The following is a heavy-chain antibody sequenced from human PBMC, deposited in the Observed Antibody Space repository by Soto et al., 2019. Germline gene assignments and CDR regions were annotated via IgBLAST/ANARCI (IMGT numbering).Heavy chain of an antibody. CDR1: GFTFSNAW. CDR3: TTAPNDYGDFDVFDI. V-gene: IGHV3-15*01. Sequence: GGSLRLSCAASGFTFSNAWMSWVRQAPGKGLEWVGRIKSKTDGGTTDYAAPVKGRFTISRDDSKNTLYLQMNSLKTEDTAVYYFTTAPNDYGDFDVFDIWGKGTMATASS. D-gene: IGHD4-17*01. J-gene: IGHJ3*02. CDR2: IKSKTDGGTT.